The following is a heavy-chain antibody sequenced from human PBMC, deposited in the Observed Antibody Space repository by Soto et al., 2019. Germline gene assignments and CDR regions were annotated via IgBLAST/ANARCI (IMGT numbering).Heavy chain of an antibody. D-gene: IGHD3-22*01. CDR1: GYTFTSYD. CDR2: INAGNGNT. Sequence: ASVKVSCKASGYTFTSYDINWVRQATGQRIEWMGWINAGNGNTKYSQKFQGRVTITRDTSASTAYMELSSLRSEDTAVYYCARSIVVVTSFDYWGQGTLVTVSS. V-gene: IGHV1-3*01. CDR3: ARSIVVVTSFDY. J-gene: IGHJ4*02.